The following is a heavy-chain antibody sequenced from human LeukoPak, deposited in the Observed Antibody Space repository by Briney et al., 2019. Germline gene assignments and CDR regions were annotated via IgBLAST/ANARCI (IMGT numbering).Heavy chain of an antibody. CDR3: ARDPYSGNYASYYYYYMDV. Sequence: GGSLRLSCAASGFTFNTYNMNWVRQAPGKGLEWVSSISSSSSYIYYADSVKGRFTISRDNAKNSLYLQINSLGPEDTAVYFCARDPYSGNYASYYYYYMDVWGKGTTVTVSS. D-gene: IGHD3-22*01. J-gene: IGHJ6*03. CDR1: GFTFNTYN. V-gene: IGHV3-21*01. CDR2: ISSSSSYI.